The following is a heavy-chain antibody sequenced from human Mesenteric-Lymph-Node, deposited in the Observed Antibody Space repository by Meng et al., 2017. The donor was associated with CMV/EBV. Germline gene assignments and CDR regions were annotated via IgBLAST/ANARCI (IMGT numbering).Heavy chain of an antibody. V-gene: IGHV3-11*01. CDR2: ISYTGSTI. Sequence: SLKISCAASGFTFSDHYMTWIRQAPGKGLEWLSYISYTGSTIYYTDSVKGRFTISRDNAKNSLHLQMNSLRAEDTAVYYCARVRNYDFWSGYFDYWGQGTLVTVSS. CDR3: ARVRNYDFWSGYFDY. D-gene: IGHD3-3*01. J-gene: IGHJ4*02. CDR1: GFTFSDHY.